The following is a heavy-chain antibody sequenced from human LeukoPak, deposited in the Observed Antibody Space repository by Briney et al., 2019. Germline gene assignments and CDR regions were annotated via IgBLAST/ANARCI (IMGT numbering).Heavy chain of an antibody. D-gene: IGHD5-18*01. J-gene: IGHJ4*02. CDR1: GYTFTGYY. CDR2: INPNSGGT. CDR3: ARAPSWIQLWLLGY. Sequence: ASVKVSCKASGYTFTGYYMHWVRQAPGQGLEWMGWINPNSGGTNYAQKFQGRVTMTRDTSISTGYMELSRLRSDDTAVYYCARAPSWIQLWLLGYWGQGALVTVSS. V-gene: IGHV1-2*02.